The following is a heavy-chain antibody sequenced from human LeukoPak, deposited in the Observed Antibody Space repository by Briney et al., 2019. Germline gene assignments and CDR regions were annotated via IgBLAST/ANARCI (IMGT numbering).Heavy chain of an antibody. CDR2: ISSSGSTI. CDR3: GRSQNYNDSSGYSS. Sequence: PGGSLRLSCAASGFTFSSYWMSWVRQAPGKGLEWVSYISSSGSTIKYADSVKGRFTISGDNAKKSLYLQMNSLRAEDTAVYYCGRSQNYNDSSGYSSWGQGTLVTVSS. CDR1: GFTFSSYW. J-gene: IGHJ5*02. D-gene: IGHD3-22*01. V-gene: IGHV3-48*04.